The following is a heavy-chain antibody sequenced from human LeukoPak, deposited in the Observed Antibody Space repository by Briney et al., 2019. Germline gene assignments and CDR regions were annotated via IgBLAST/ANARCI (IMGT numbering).Heavy chain of an antibody. CDR3: ARVDYGDYGFDY. V-gene: IGHV3-33*01. CDR1: GFTFSSYG. J-gene: IGHJ4*02. Sequence: GGSLRLSCATSGFTFSSYGMHWVRQAPGKGLEWVAFIWYDGSNKYYPDSVKGRFTISRDNSKNTLYLQMNSLRAEDMAVYYCARVDYGDYGFDYWGQGTLVTVSS. D-gene: IGHD4-17*01. CDR2: IWYDGSNK.